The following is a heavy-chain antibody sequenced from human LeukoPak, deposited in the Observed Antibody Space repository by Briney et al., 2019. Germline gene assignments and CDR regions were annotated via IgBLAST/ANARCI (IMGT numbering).Heavy chain of an antibody. CDR3: ARGAGHDYGDSCYY. D-gene: IGHD4-17*01. V-gene: IGHV3-21*01. Sequence: GGSLRLSCAASGFTFSSYSMNWVRQAPGKGLEWVSSISSSSSYIYYADSVKGRFTISRDNAKNSLYLQMNSLRAEDTAVYYCARGAGHDYGDSCYYWGQGTLVTVSS. CDR2: ISSSSSYI. CDR1: GFTFSSYS. J-gene: IGHJ4*02.